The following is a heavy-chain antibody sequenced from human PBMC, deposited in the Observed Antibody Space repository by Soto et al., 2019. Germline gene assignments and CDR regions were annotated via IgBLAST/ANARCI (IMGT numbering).Heavy chain of an antibody. V-gene: IGHV1-2*04. J-gene: IGHJ4*02. CDR3: ARALRYFDWAPPSNY. CDR2: INPNSGGT. D-gene: IGHD3-9*01. CDR1: GYTFTGYY. Sequence: QVQLVQSGAEVKKPGASVKVSCKASGYTFTGYYMHWVRQAPGQGLEWMGWINPNSGGTNYAQKFEGWVTMTRDTSIRTGYMELSRLRSDDTAVYYCARALRYFDWAPPSNYRGQGTLVTVSS.